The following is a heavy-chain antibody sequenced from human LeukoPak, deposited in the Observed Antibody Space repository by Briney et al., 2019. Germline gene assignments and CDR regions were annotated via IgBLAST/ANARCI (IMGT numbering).Heavy chain of an antibody. CDR3: AKVSDHFYDSSGYLDY. CDR2: ICSGGST. Sequence: PGGSLRLSCAASGFTVSSNYMTWVRQAPGKGLEWVSVICSGGSTYYADSVKGRFTISRDNSKNTLYLKMNSLRAEDTAVYYCAKVSDHFYDSSGYLDYWGQGTLVTVSS. D-gene: IGHD3-22*01. V-gene: IGHV3-66*01. J-gene: IGHJ4*02. CDR1: GFTVSSNY.